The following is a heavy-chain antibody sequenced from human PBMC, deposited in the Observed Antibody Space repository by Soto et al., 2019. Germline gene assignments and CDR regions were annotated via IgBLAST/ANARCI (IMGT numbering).Heavy chain of an antibody. CDR1: GASISSYY. J-gene: IGHJ5*02. D-gene: IGHD3-10*01. Sequence: PSETLSLTCTVSGASISSYYWSWIRQPPGKGLEWIGYIYHSGSTYYNPSLKSRVTISVDRSKNQFSLKLSSVTAADTAVYYCARARITMVRGVRAGWFDPWGQGTLVTVSS. CDR2: IYHSGST. CDR3: ARARITMVRGVRAGWFDP. V-gene: IGHV4-59*12.